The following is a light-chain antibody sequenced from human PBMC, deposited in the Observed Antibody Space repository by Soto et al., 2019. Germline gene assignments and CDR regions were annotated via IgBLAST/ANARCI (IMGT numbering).Light chain of an antibody. CDR2: WAS. CDR1: QSVLYSSNNKNY. Sequence: DIVMTQSPDSLAVSLGERATINCKSSQSVLYSSNNKNYLAWYQQKPGQPPKLIIYWASTRESGVPDRFSGSGSGTDFTHTISSLQAEDVAVYYCQQYYSTRTFGQGTKVEI. V-gene: IGKV4-1*01. J-gene: IGKJ1*01. CDR3: QQYYSTRT.